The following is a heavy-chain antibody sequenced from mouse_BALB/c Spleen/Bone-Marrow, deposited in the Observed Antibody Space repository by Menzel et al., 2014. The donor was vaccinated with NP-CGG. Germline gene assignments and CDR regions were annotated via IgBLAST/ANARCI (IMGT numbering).Heavy chain of an antibody. J-gene: IGHJ3*01. V-gene: IGHV4-1*02. D-gene: IGHD1-2*01. CDR3: ASLHYYGFFAY. CDR1: GFDFSRYW. Sequence: VQLKESGGGLVQPGGSLKLSCAASGFDFSRYWMSWVRQAPGKGLGWIGEINPESRTINYSPSLKDKFIISRDNAKNTLYLQMSKVRSEDTALYYCASLHYYGFFAYWGQGTLVTVSA. CDR2: INPESRTI.